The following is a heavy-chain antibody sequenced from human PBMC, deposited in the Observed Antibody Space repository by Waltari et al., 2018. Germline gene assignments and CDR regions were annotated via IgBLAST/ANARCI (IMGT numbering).Heavy chain of an antibody. J-gene: IGHJ6*02. D-gene: IGHD2-8*02. CDR1: GGSISSHY. CDR3: ARGGNCTGGVCYYYYYGMDV. CDR2: IYYSGST. V-gene: IGHV4-59*11. Sequence: QVQLQESGPGLVKPSETLSLTCTVSGGSISSHYWSWIRQPPGKGLEWIGYIYYSGSTNYNPSLKIRVTISVDQSKNQLSLQLSSVTAADTAVYYCARGGNCTGGVCYYYYYGMDVWCQGTTVTVSS.